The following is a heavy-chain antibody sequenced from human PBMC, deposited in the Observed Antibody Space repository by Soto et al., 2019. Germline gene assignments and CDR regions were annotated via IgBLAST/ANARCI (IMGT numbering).Heavy chain of an antibody. CDR2: ISGGGGST. V-gene: IGHV3-23*01. CDR1: GFTFISFA. J-gene: IGHJ4*02. D-gene: IGHD2-2*01. Sequence: HPGGSLRLSCAASGFTFISFAMSWVRQAPGKGLEWVSAISGGGGSTYYADSVKGRFTISRDNSKNTLYLQMNSLRAEDTAVYYCAKDLSSGGVPAANFYWCQGTLVTDSS. CDR3: AKDLSSGGVPAANFY.